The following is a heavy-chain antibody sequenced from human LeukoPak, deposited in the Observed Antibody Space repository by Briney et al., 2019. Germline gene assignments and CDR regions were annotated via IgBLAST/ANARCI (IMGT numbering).Heavy chain of an antibody. J-gene: IGHJ4*02. CDR3: AKQSAGSAAWYSLHYDF. Sequence: GGSLRLSCAASGFTFSNYAMTWVRQAPGKGLEWVSAITGSGGNTYYADSVKGRFTISRDNSKNTLYLQMNGLRAEDTAVYFCAKQSAGSAAWYSLHYDFWGQGTLVTVSS. CDR2: ITGSGGNT. CDR1: GFTFSNYA. V-gene: IGHV3-23*01. D-gene: IGHD6-13*01.